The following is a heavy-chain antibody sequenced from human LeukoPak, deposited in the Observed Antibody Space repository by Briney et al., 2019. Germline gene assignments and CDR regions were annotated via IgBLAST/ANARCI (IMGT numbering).Heavy chain of an antibody. CDR1: GGSISSSSYY. J-gene: IGHJ4*02. CDR3: ARGPLGETLDY. V-gene: IGHV4-39*01. CDR2: IYYSGTT. Sequence: RPSETLSPTCTVSGGSISSSSYYWSWIRQPPGKGLEWIGGIYYSGTTYYNPSLKSRVTISIDTSKNQLSLKLSSVTAADTAVFYCARGPLGETLDYWGQGTLVTVSS.